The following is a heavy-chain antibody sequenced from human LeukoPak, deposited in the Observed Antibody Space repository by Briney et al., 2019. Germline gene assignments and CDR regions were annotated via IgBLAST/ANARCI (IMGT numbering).Heavy chain of an antibody. CDR2: IYYSGST. V-gene: IGHV4-59*01. CDR3: ARDEGAAAGSNWFDP. D-gene: IGHD6-13*01. J-gene: IGHJ5*02. Sequence: SETLSLTCTVSGGSISSYYWSWIRQPPGTGLEWIGYIYYSGSTNYNPSLKSRVTISVDTSKNQFSLKLSSVTAADTAVYYCARDEGAAAGSNWFDPWGQGTLVTVSS. CDR1: GGSISSYY.